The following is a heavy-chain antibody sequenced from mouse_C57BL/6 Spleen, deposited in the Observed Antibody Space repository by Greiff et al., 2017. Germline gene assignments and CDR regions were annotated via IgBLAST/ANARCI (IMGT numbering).Heavy chain of an antibody. J-gene: IGHJ3*01. CDR3: ARESPTVVEAWFAY. CDR2: IYPRDGST. V-gene: IGHV1-85*01. Sequence: QVQLQQSGPELVKPGASVKLSCKASGYTFTSYDINWVKQRPGQGLEWIGWIYPRDGSTKYNEKFKGKATLTVDTSSSTAYMELHSLTSEDSAVYFCARESPTVVEAWFAYWGQGTLVTVSA. CDR1: GYTFTSYD. D-gene: IGHD1-1*01.